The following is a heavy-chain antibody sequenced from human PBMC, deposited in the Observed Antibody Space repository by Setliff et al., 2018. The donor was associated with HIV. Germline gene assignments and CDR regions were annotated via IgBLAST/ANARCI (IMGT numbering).Heavy chain of an antibody. CDR3: ARELRYNIMGANGHYFDY. CDR1: GGSTRSSNW. V-gene: IGHV4-4*02. CDR2: IYNSGRT. D-gene: IGHD1-26*01. Sequence: SETLSLTCAVSGGSTRSSNWWSWVRQPPGKGLEWIGEIYNSGRTNYNPSLKSRVTISVDNSKNQFSLNLSPVTAADTAVYYCARELRYNIMGANGHYFDYWGPGTLVTVSS. J-gene: IGHJ4*02.